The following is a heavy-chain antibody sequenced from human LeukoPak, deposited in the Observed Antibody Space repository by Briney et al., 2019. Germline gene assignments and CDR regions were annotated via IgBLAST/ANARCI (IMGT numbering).Heavy chain of an antibody. J-gene: IGHJ4*02. CDR3: ASFGSIYGDPDN. D-gene: IGHD4-17*01. CDR1: DASISSDNYY. V-gene: IGHV4-30-4*01. CDR2: IYYNGSP. Sequence: PSQTLSLTCTVTDASISSDNYYWSWVRQPPGKGLEWIGHIYYNGSPYYNSSLKSRVTISVDTSKNQFSLKLNSVTAADTAVYYCASFGSIYGDPDNWGQGALVTVSS.